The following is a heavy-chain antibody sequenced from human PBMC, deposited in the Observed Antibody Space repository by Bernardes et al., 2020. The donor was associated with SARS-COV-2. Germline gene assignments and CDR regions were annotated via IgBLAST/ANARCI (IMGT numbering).Heavy chain of an antibody. D-gene: IGHD1-26*01. CDR1: VYTFTAYH. V-gene: IGHV1-2*02. Sequence: SVKVSLQSSVYTFTAYHMHWVRPPPGQGLAWMGWINSTRGITNYAQKFQGRVTMTRDTSITTAYMELSGLKSDDTAVYYWVRGAVGTPDFWGQGTLVTVAS. CDR3: VRGAVGTPDF. CDR2: INSTRGIT. J-gene: IGHJ4*02.